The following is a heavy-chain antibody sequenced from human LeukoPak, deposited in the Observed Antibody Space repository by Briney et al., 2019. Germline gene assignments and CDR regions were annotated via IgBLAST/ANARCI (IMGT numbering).Heavy chain of an antibody. CDR3: ARYSEKGLWYYYYYYMDV. Sequence: GGSLRLSCAASGFTFSSYSMNWVRQAPGKGLEWVSSISSSSSYIYYADSVKGRFTISRDNAKNSLYLQMNSLRAEDTAVYYCARYSEKGLWYYYYYYMDVWGKGTTVTVSS. CDR2: ISSSSSYI. CDR1: GFTFSSYS. J-gene: IGHJ6*03. D-gene: IGHD2-15*01. V-gene: IGHV3-21*03.